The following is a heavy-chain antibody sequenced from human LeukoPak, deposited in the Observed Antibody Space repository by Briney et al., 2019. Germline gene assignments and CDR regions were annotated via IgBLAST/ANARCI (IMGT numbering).Heavy chain of an antibody. J-gene: IGHJ4*02. CDR1: GGTFSSYA. Sequence: SVKVSCKASGGTFSSYAISWVRQAPGQGLEWMGRIIPILGIANYAQKFQGRVTITADKSTSTAYMELSSLRSEDTAVYYCARDRNSGILDYWGQGTLVTVSS. CDR3: ARDRNSGILDY. D-gene: IGHD3-10*01. CDR2: IIPILGIA. V-gene: IGHV1-69*04.